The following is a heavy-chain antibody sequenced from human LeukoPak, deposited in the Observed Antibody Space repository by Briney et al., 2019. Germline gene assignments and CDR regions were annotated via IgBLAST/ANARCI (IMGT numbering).Heavy chain of an antibody. CDR1: GGSISSYY. D-gene: IGHD6-19*01. CDR2: IFYRGST. Sequence: SETLSLTCTVSGGSISSYYWSWIRQPPGKGLEWIGYIFYRGSTSYNPSLKSRVTISVDTSKNQFSLKLSSVTAADTAVYYCARRITSSGWYRDDYWGQGTLVTVSS. V-gene: IGHV4-59*08. CDR3: ARRITSSGWYRDDY. J-gene: IGHJ4*02.